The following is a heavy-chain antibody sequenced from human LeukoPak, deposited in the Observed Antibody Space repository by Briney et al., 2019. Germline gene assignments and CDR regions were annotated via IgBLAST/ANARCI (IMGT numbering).Heavy chain of an antibody. CDR1: GFTFSSYA. J-gene: IGHJ4*02. V-gene: IGHV3-23*01. CDR2: ISGSGGST. Sequence: GGSLRLSCEASGFTFSSYAMHWVRQAPGKGLEGVSSISGSGGSTYYADSVKGRFTISRDNSKNTVYLQLNSLRAEDTAVYYCAKDSSSIVVVTGKNEYWGQGTLVTVSS. CDR3: AKDSSSIVVVTGKNEY. D-gene: IGHD2-21*02.